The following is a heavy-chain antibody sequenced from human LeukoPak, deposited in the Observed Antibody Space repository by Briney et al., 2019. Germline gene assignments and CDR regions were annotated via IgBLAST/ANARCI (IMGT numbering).Heavy chain of an antibody. D-gene: IGHD3-9*01. CDR3: ARRGSIFEDSEWRTAFDI. Sequence: SETLSLTCAVYGGSFSGYYWSWIRQPPGKGLEWIGEINHSGSANYNPSLKSRVTISVDTSKNQFSLKLSSVTAADTAFYYCARRGSIFEDSEWRTAFDIWGQGTMVIVPS. J-gene: IGHJ3*02. V-gene: IGHV4-34*01. CDR1: GGSFSGYY. CDR2: INHSGSA.